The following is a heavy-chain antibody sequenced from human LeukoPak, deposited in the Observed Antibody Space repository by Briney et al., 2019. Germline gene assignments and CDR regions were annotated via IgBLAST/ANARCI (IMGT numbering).Heavy chain of an antibody. CDR2: IFSSGST. J-gene: IGHJ4*02. Sequence: SETLSLTCTASGGSISGYYWSWIRQPPGKGLEWIGYIFSSGSTNYNPSLKSRVTISEDTSVNQFSPKLSSVTAADTAVYYCARHYYDRSDSYSFDYWGQGTLVTVSS. V-gene: IGHV4-59*08. CDR3: ARHYYDRSDSYSFDY. CDR1: GGSISGYY. D-gene: IGHD3-22*01.